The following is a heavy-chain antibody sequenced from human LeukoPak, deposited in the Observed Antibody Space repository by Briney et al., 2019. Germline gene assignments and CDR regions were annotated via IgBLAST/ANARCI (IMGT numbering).Heavy chain of an antibody. Sequence: ASVKVSCKASGYTFTSYYIHWVRQAPGQGLEWMGLINPSGGSTNYAQKFQGRVTMTRDTSTSTVCMELSSLRSEDTAVYYCARGDSVLTNYWGQGTLVTVYS. CDR2: INPSGGST. J-gene: IGHJ4*02. CDR1: GYTFTSYY. D-gene: IGHD3-9*01. V-gene: IGHV1-46*01. CDR3: ARGDSVLTNY.